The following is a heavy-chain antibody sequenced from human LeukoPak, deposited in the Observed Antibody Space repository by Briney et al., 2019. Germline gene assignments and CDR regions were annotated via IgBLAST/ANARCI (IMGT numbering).Heavy chain of an antibody. CDR3: TGEPYWLDP. V-gene: IGHV3-15*01. Sequence: GGSLRLSCAASGFTFRNFWMSWVRQAPGKGLEWVGRIKSNRDGGTTQYAAPVKDRFTISRDDSKSILYLQMTSLNTEDTAMYYCTGEPYWLDPWGQGTLVTVSS. CDR2: IKSNRDGGTT. D-gene: IGHD3-16*01. J-gene: IGHJ5*02. CDR1: GFTFRNFW.